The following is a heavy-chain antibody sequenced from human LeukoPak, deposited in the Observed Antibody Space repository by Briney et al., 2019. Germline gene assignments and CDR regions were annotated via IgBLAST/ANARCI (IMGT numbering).Heavy chain of an antibody. J-gene: IGHJ4*02. CDR1: GYTINTYG. CDR2: ISAYNGDT. Sequence: GASVKVPCKASGYTINTYGIIWVRQAPGQGLEWMGWISAYNGDTTYAQKLQGRVTLTTDASTSTAYMELRSLRSDDTAVYYCARESTGGSLEIDYWGRGTLVTVSS. V-gene: IGHV1-18*01. CDR3: ARESTGGSLEIDY. D-gene: IGHD2-8*02.